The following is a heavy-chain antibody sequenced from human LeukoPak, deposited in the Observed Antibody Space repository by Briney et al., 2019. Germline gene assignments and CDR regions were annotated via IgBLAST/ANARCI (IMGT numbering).Heavy chain of an antibody. J-gene: IGHJ5*02. CDR3: ASTPHYYDSSGYWGWFDP. V-gene: IGHV1-69*04. CDR1: GGTFSSYA. CDR2: IIPILGIA. D-gene: IGHD3-22*01. Sequence: SVKVSCKASGGTFSSYAISWVRQAPGQGLEWMGRIIPILGIANYTQKFQGRVTITADKSTSTAYMELCSLRSEDTAVYYCASTPHYYDSSGYWGWFDPWGQGTLVTVSS.